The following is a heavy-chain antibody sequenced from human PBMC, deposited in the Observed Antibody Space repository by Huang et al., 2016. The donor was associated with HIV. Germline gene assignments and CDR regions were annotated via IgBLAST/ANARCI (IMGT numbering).Heavy chain of an antibody. J-gene: IGHJ2*01. CDR3: ATPHHYDSSGYYWFFDL. CDR2: IIPLFHEK. Sequence: QVQLVQSGAEVKRPGSSVNVSCKASGDTFKTYPIAWVRQAPGPGLEWMGWIIPLFHEKQYSQKCQDRVTFTADGSRTTVYMELTNLRAEDTAVYYCATPHHYDSSGYYWFFDLWGRGTLVTVSS. CDR1: GDTFKTYP. D-gene: IGHD3-22*01. V-gene: IGHV1-69*13.